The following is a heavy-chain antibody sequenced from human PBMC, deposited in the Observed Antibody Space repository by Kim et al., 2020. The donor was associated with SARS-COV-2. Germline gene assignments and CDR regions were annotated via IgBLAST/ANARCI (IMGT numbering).Heavy chain of an antibody. Sequence: GGSLRLSCAASGFTFSYYVMHWVRQAPGKGLAWVSAIYFDGTNTSYADSVKGRFTISRDNSKNTLSLQMTSLSVDDTAVSYCSICTDSVHWFLCCG. V-gene: IGHV3-33*08. CDR2: IYFDGTNT. D-gene: IGHD2-15*01. CDR3: SICTDSVHWFLC. CDR1: GFTFSYYV. J-gene: IGHJ5*01.